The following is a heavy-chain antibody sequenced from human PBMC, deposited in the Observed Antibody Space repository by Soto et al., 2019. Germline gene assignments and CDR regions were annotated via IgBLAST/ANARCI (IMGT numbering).Heavy chain of an antibody. CDR2: IFYSGST. V-gene: IGHV4-59*11. Sequence: PSETLSLTCSVSGCSISGHYLTWIRQSPGKGLEWIGYIFYSGSTNYNASLKRRVTISVDTSKNQFSLKMSSVTAADTAVYYCERVGSSGWYPDYWGRGTLVNVSS. CDR3: ERVGSSGWYPDY. CDR1: GCSISGHY. D-gene: IGHD6-19*01. J-gene: IGHJ4*02.